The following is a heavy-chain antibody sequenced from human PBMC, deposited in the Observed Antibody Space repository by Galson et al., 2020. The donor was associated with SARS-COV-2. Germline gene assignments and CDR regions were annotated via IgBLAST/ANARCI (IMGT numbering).Heavy chain of an antibody. CDR3: AADVTVGAITGVGAH. V-gene: IGHV3-23*01. J-gene: IGHJ4*02. CDR2: ISNSGGTA. D-gene: IGHD1-26*01. CDR1: GFTFSHYA. Sequence: GESLKISCAASGFTFSHYALSWVRQSPEKGLEWVSSISNSGGTAYYADSVKGRFTVSRDNAKNTLSLRMDSLRANDTAVYYCAADVTVGAITGVGAHWGQGTLVTVSS.